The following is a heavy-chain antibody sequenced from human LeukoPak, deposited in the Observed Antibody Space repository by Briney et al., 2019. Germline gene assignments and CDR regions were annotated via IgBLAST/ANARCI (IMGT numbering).Heavy chain of an antibody. J-gene: IGHJ4*02. D-gene: IGHD6-6*01. CDR2: INPNSGGT. CDR3: ARDSGSSSSPIFDY. V-gene: IGHV1-2*02. CDR1: GYTFTGYY. Sequence: GASVRVSCEASGYTFTGYYMHWVRQAPGQGLEWMGWINPNSGGTNYAQKFQGRVTMTRDTSISTAYMELSRLRSDDTAVYYCARDSGSSSSPIFDYWGQGTLVTVSS.